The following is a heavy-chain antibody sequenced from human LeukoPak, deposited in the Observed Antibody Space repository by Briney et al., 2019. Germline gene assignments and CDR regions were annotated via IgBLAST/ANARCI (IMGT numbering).Heavy chain of an antibody. CDR2: IHYSGST. V-gene: IGHV4-59*01. Sequence: SETLSLTCSVSGGSISSYYWSWIRQPPGKGLEWIGYIHYSGSTNYNPSLKSRVSISVDTSKNQFSLKLSSVTAADTAVYYRAGGVDYYDSSGPWGQGTLVTVSS. CDR1: GGSISSYY. CDR3: AGGVDYYDSSGP. J-gene: IGHJ5*02. D-gene: IGHD3-22*01.